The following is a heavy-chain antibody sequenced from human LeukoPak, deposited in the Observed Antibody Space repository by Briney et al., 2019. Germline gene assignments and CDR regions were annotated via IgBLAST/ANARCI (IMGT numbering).Heavy chain of an antibody. D-gene: IGHD5-12*01. V-gene: IGHV4-30-2*01. J-gene: IGHJ3*02. Sequence: SETLSLACTVSGGSISSGGYYGSWIRQPPGKGLEWIGYIYHSGSTYYNPSLKSRVTISVDRSKNQFSLKLSSVTAADTAVYYCARGDSGYSGPSAFDIWGQGTMVTVSS. CDR3: ARGDSGYSGPSAFDI. CDR1: GGSISSGGYY. CDR2: IYHSGST.